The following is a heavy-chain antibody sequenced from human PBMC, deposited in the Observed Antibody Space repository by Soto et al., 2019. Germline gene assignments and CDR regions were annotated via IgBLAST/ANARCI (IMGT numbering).Heavy chain of an antibody. CDR3: ARAYSIPHYYYYGMDV. CDR2: ISSSGSTI. D-gene: IGHD4-4*01. Sequence: PGGSLRLSCAASGFTFSDYYMSWIRQAPGKGLEWVSYISSSGSTIYYADSVKGRFTISRDNAKNSLYLQMNSLRAEDTAVYYCARAYSIPHYYYYGMDVWGQGTTVTVSS. J-gene: IGHJ6*02. V-gene: IGHV3-11*01. CDR1: GFTFSDYY.